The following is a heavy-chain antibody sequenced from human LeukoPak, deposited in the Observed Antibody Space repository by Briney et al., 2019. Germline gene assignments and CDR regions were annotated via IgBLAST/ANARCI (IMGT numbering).Heavy chain of an antibody. D-gene: IGHD6-13*01. CDR1: GGSISSYY. V-gene: IGHV4-4*07. CDR2: IYTSGST. J-gene: IGHJ4*02. Sequence: SETLSLTCTVSGGSISSYYWSWIRQPAGKGLEWIGRIYTSGSTNYNPSLKSRVTMSVDTSKNQFSRKRSSVTAADAAVYYCARDLAAAGTDYWGQGTLVTVSS. CDR3: ARDLAAAGTDY.